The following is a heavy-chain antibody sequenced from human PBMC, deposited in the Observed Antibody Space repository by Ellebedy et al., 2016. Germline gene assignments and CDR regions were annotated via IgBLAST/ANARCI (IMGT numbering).Heavy chain of an antibody. CDR1: GLTFSTYA. CDR3: AKGSGGVTYQGYGMDV. CDR2: ISGSGGST. V-gene: IGHV3-23*01. J-gene: IGHJ6*02. D-gene: IGHD3-16*01. Sequence: GESLKISXAGSGLTFSTYAMSWVRQAPGKGLEWVSTISGSGGSTYYADSVKGRFTISRDNSINTLFLKMNSLRVEDTAVYYCAKGSGGVTYQGYGMDVWGQGTTVTVSS.